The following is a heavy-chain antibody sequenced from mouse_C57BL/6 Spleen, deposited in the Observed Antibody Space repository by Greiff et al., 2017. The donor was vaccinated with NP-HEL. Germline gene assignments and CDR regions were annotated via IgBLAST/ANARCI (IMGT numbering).Heavy chain of an antibody. V-gene: IGHV5-4*03. J-gene: IGHJ1*03. Sequence: EVMLVESGGGLVKPGGSLKLSCAASGFTFSSYAMSWVRQTPEKRLEWVATISDGGSYTYYPDNVKGRFTISRDNAKNNLYLQMSHLKSEDTAMYYCAGGWYFDVWGTGTTVTVSS. CDR1: GFTFSSYA. CDR3: AGGWYFDV. CDR2: ISDGGSYT.